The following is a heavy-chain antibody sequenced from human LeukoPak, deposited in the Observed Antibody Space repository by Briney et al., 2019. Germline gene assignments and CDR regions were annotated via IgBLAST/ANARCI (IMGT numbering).Heavy chain of an antibody. D-gene: IGHD3-10*01. Sequence: GGSLRLSCAASGFTFNNYAMSWVRQAPGKGLEWVSDISGSGHNTYYADSVKGRFTISRDNSKNSLYLQMNSLRAEDTAVYYCARDWVVRGVLGPWGQGTLVTVSS. V-gene: IGHV3-23*01. CDR1: GFTFNNYA. J-gene: IGHJ5*02. CDR2: ISGSGHNT. CDR3: ARDWVVRGVLGP.